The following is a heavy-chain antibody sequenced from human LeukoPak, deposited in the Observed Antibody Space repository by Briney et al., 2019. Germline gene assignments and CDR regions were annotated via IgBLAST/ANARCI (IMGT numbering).Heavy chain of an antibody. J-gene: IGHJ6*03. CDR2: INTNTVNP. D-gene: IGHD3-10*01. Sequence: ASVKVSCKASGYTFTGSYMHWVRQAPGQGLEWMGWINTNTVNPTDAQGFTGRFVFSLDTSVSTAYLQISSLTAEDTAVYYCARLGKGPGERAITMVRGVTGGYYYYYMDVWGKGTTVTVSS. CDR3: ARLGKGPGERAITMVRGVTGGYYYYYMDV. CDR1: GYTFTGSY. V-gene: IGHV7-4-1*02.